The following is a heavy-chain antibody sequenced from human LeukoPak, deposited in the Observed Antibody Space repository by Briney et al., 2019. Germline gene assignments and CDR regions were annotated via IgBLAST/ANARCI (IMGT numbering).Heavy chain of an antibody. CDR1: GLTFSNAW. J-gene: IGHJ4*02. CDR3: SIDQGSELGYHYERTGYHGY. D-gene: IGHD3/OR15-3a*01. Sequence: GGSLRLSCAASGLTFSNAWMSWVRQAPGKRLECVGRIKTKTAGGTADYAAPVKGRLTISRDDSKNTLYLQMNGLKIDDTAVYYCSIDQGSELGYHYERTGYHGYWGPGTLVTVSS. CDR2: IKTKTAGGTA. V-gene: IGHV3-15*01.